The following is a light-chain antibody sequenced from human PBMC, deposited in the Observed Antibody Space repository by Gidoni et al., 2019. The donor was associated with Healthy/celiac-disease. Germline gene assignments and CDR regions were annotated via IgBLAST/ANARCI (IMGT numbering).Light chain of an antibody. CDR2: AAS. CDR1: QRISSY. V-gene: IGKV1-39*01. Sequence: DIQTTQSPSSLSASVGDRVTITCRASQRISSYLNWYQQKPGKAPKLLCYAASSLQSGVPSRFSGSGSGTDFTLTISSLQPEDFATYYCQQSYSTPYTFGQGTKLEIK. J-gene: IGKJ2*01. CDR3: QQSYSTPYT.